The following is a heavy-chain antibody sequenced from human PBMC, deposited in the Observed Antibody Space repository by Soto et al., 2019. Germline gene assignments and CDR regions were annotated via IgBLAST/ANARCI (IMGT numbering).Heavy chain of an antibody. V-gene: IGHV3-23*01. CDR3: AEDMLQWLVVGHDAFDL. J-gene: IGHJ3*01. CDR2: ISGSGDTT. D-gene: IGHD6-19*01. CDR1: GFAFSTYA. Sequence: SLRLSCAASGFAFSTYAMSWVRQAPGKGLEWVSLISGSGDTTYYADSVKGRFTISRDNAKNTLYLQMNSLRAEDTAAYYCAEDMLQWLVVGHDAFDLWGQGTMVTVSS.